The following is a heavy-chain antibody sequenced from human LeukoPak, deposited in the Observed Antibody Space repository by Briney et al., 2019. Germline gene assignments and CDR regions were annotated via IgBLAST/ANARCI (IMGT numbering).Heavy chain of an antibody. CDR3: ARGPGAEGQLWGYYFDY. D-gene: IGHD5-18*01. J-gene: IGHJ4*02. CDR1: GFTVSSNY. V-gene: IGHV3-53*04. Sequence: GGSLRLSCAASGFTVSSNYMSWVRQAPGKGLEWGSVIYSGGSTYYADSVKGRFTISRHNSKNTLYLQMNSLRAEDTAVYYCARGPGAEGQLWGYYFDYWGQGTLVTVSS. CDR2: IYSGGST.